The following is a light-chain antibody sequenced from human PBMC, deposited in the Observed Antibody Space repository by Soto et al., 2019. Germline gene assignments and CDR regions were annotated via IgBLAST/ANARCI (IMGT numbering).Light chain of an antibody. CDR1: SSNVGGFNY. V-gene: IGLV2-14*01. CDR2: DVD. J-gene: IGLJ2*01. Sequence: QSVLTQPASVSGSPGQSITISCTGTSSNVGGFNYVSWYQQHPGKAPKLVIYDVDNRPSGVSNHFSGSKSGNTASLTISGLQADDEADYYCSSYTTSATVAFGVGTKVTVL. CDR3: SSYTTSATVA.